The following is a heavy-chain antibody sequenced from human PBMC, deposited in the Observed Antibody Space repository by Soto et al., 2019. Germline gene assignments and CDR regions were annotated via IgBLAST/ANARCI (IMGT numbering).Heavy chain of an antibody. V-gene: IGHV4-4*02. Sequence: QVQLQESGPGLVKPSGTLSLTCAVSGGSISSSNWWSWVRQPPGKGLEWIGEIYHSGSTNYNPSLKSRVTISVEKSKNQFSLKLSSVTAADTAVYYCARVLVVVPATPDESVEDYYYDGMDVWGQGTTVTVSS. CDR3: ARVLVVVPATPDESVEDYYYDGMDV. J-gene: IGHJ6*02. CDR1: GGSISSSNW. D-gene: IGHD2-15*01. CDR2: IYHSGST.